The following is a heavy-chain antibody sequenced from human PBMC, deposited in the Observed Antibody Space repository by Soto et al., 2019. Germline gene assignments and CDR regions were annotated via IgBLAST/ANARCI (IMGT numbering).Heavy chain of an antibody. D-gene: IGHD3-22*01. V-gene: IGHV3-23*01. CDR2: ISGRGGST. CDR3: AKAPSYYYDSSGYPFDY. CDR1: GFTFSSYA. J-gene: IGHJ4*02. Sequence: GGSLRLSCAASGFTFSSYAMSWVRQAPGKGLEWVSAISGRGGSTYYADSVKGRFTISRDNSKNTLYLQMNSLRAEDTAVYYCAKAPSYYYDSSGYPFDYWGQGTLVTVSS.